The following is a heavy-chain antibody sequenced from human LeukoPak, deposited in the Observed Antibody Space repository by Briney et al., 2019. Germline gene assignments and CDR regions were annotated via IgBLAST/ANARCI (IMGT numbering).Heavy chain of an antibody. CDR1: GYTFTDCD. CDR2: MNPKTANT. Sequence: GASVKVSCKVSGYTFTDCDINWVRQATGQGLEWKGWMNPKTANTGYAQKFQGRLTMTRDISINTAYMELSSLTSEDTAVYFCVRNYDYWSGYFPYWGQGTLVTVSS. J-gene: IGHJ4*02. V-gene: IGHV1-8*01. CDR3: VRNYDYWSGYFPY. D-gene: IGHD3-3*01.